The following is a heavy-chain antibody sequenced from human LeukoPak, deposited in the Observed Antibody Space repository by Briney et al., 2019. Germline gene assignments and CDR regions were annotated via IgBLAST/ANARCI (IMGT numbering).Heavy chain of an antibody. V-gene: IGHV4-59*01. D-gene: IGHD6-6*01. J-gene: IGHJ2*01. CDR2: IYYSGST. CDR3: ARSSRQNTGFFDL. CDR1: GGSISSYY. Sequence: SETLSLTCTVSGGSISSYYWSWIRQPPGKGLELIGYIYYSGSTNYNPSLKSRLTISVDTSENQFSLKLSSVTAADTAVYYCARSSRQNTGFFDLWGRGTLVTVSS.